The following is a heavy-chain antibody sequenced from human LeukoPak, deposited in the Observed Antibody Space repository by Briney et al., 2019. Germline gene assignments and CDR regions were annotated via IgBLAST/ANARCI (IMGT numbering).Heavy chain of an antibody. CDR2: ISSSSSTI. CDR1: GFTFSSYS. CDR3: ARAPTVLVGYCSSSSCQADY. V-gene: IGHV3-48*04. J-gene: IGHJ4*02. Sequence: EGSLRLSCAASGFTFSSYSMNWVRQAPGKGLEWVSYISSSSSTIYYADSVKGRFTISRDNAENSLYLQMNSLRVEDTAVYYCARAPTVLVGYCSSSSCQADYWGQGTLVTVSS. D-gene: IGHD2-2*01.